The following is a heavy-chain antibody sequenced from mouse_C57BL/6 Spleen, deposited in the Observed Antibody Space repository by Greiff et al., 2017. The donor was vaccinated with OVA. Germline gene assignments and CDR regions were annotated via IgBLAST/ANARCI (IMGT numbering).Heavy chain of an antibody. CDR2: IDPETGGT. CDR1: GYTFTDYE. V-gene: IGHV1-15*01. Sequence: QVQLQQSGAELVRPGASVTLSCKASGYTFTDYEMHWVKQTPVHGLEWIGAIDPETGGTAYNQKFKGKAILTADKSSSTAYMELRSLTSEDSAVYYCTPYGNYPMDYWGQGTSVTVSS. J-gene: IGHJ4*01. CDR3: TPYGNYPMDY. D-gene: IGHD2-1*01.